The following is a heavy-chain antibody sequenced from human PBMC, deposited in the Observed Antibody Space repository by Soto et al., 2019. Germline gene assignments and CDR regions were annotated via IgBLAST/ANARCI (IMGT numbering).Heavy chain of an antibody. J-gene: IGHJ4*02. CDR1: GFTFSRFV. Sequence: QIQLVESGGGVVRPGRSLRLSCATSGFTFSRFVMHWVRQAPGKGLEWVAVVSFDGSNIYYADSVKGRFTISRDNSNNTLFLQMTRLRIEDTAVYYCATHSQTTGFDYWGQGTLVTVSS. V-gene: IGHV3-30-3*01. CDR2: VSFDGSNI. CDR3: ATHSQTTGFDY. D-gene: IGHD4-17*01.